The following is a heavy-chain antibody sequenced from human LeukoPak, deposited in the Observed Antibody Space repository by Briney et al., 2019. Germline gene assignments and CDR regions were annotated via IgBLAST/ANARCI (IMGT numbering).Heavy chain of an antibody. D-gene: IGHD6-19*01. Sequence: GGSLRLSCAASGFTFSSYAMHWVRQAPGKGLEWVAVISYDGSNKYYADSVKGRFTISRDNAKNSLYLQMNSLRAEDTALYYCAKDSAISSGWYGGAFDIWGQGTMVTVSS. V-gene: IGHV3-30-3*01. CDR2: ISYDGSNK. CDR1: GFTFSSYA. J-gene: IGHJ3*02. CDR3: AKDSAISSGWYGGAFDI.